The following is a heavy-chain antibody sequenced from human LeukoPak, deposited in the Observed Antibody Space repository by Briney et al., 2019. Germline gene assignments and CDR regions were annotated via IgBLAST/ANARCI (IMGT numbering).Heavy chain of an antibody. Sequence: ASVKVSCKASGYTFTGYYVHWVRQAPGQGLEWMGWINPNSAGTQYAQKFQGRVTMTRDTSSSTACMELSRLKSDDTAVYSCATYSGPLGYWGQGTLVTVSS. CDR3: ATYSGPLGY. V-gene: IGHV1-2*02. D-gene: IGHD6-19*01. CDR2: INPNSAGT. CDR1: GYTFTGYY. J-gene: IGHJ4*02.